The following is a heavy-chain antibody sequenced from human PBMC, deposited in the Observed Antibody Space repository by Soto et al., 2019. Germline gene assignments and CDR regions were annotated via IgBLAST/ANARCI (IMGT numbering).Heavy chain of an antibody. CDR2: INAGSGTT. CDR3: ARAIYSSPSTPNLDS. V-gene: IGHV1-3*01. J-gene: IGHJ4*02. D-gene: IGHD6-6*01. CDR1: GYTFTTYP. Sequence: ASVKVSCKASGYTFTTYPVHWVRQAPGQNFEWMGLINAGSGTTKYSQNFQGRVTISRDTSANTAYMELSSLRSDDTAVYYCARAIYSSPSTPNLDSWGKGTLVTVSS.